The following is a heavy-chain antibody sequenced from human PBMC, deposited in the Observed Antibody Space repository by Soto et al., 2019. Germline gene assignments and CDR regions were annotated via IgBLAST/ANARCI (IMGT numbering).Heavy chain of an antibody. CDR1: GFTFGDYA. Sequence: PGGSLRLSCTASGFTFGDYAMSWFRQAPGKGLEWVGFIRSKTYGGTTEYAASVKGRFTISRDDSKSIAYLQMNSLKTEDTAVYYCAREANYYDSGGYYLLTYFDYWGQGTLVTVSS. D-gene: IGHD3-22*01. V-gene: IGHV3-49*03. J-gene: IGHJ4*02. CDR2: IRSKTYGGTT. CDR3: AREANYYDSGGYYLLTYFDY.